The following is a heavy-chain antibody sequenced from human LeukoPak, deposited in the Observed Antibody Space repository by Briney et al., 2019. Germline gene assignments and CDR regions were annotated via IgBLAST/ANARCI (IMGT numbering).Heavy chain of an antibody. CDR3: ASSGGWYNWFDP. CDR2: IIPIFGTA. Sequence: SVKVSCKASGGTFSSYAISWVRQAPGQGLEWMGGIIPIFGTANYAQKFQGRVTITADESTNTAYMELSSLRSEDTAVYYCASSGGWYNWFDPWGQGTLVTVSS. V-gene: IGHV1-69*01. D-gene: IGHD6-19*01. CDR1: GGTFSSYA. J-gene: IGHJ5*02.